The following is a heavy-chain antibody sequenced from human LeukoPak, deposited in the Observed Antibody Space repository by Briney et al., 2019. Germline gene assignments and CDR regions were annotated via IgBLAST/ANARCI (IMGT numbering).Heavy chain of an antibody. Sequence: GSLRIPRAASGFTFSGFGMDRVRPAPGKGRGGGGVILYDGSNKYYADSVTGRFTISRDNSKNTLYLQMNSLRADDTAVYYCARDILEVLLSFGDGDSGAFDIWGQGTMVTVSS. V-gene: IGHV3-33*01. CDR3: ARDILEVLLSFGDGDSGAFDI. CDR1: GFTFSGFG. D-gene: IGHD3-10*01. J-gene: IGHJ3*02. CDR2: ILYDGSNK.